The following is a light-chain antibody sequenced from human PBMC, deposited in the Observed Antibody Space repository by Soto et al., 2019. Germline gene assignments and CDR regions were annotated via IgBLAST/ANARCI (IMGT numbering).Light chain of an antibody. CDR1: QSVSSSY. Sequence: EIVLTQSPGTLSLSPGERATLSCRASQSVSSSYLAWYQQRPGQAPRLLIYGAFRRATGIPDTFSGSGSGTDFTPTISRLEPEDFAFYYCQQYVTSPRLTFGGGTKVDIK. CDR2: GAF. V-gene: IGKV3-20*01. CDR3: QQYVTSPRLT. J-gene: IGKJ4*01.